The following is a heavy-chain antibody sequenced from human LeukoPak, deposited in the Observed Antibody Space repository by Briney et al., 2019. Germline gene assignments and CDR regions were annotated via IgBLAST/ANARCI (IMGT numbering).Heavy chain of an antibody. CDR2: ISSSSSYI. J-gene: IGHJ4*02. CDR1: GFTISSYS. V-gene: IGHV3-21*01. Sequence: GGSLRLSCAASGFTISSYSMNWVRQAPGKGLEWVSSISSSSSYIYYADSVKGRFTISRDNAKNSLYLQMNSLRAEDTAVYYCARQVVAATRRTQDYWGQGTLVTVSS. D-gene: IGHD2-15*01. CDR3: ARQVVAATRRTQDY.